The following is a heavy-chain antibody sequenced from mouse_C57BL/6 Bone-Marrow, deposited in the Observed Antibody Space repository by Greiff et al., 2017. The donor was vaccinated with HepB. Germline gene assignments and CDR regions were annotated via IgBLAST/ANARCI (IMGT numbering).Heavy chain of an antibody. J-gene: IGHJ1*03. D-gene: IGHD1-1*01. Sequence: VQLKESGPGLVKPSQSLSLTCSVTGYSITSGYYWNWIRQFPGNKLEWMGYISYDGSNNYNPSLKNRISITRDTSKNQFFLKLNSVTTEDTATYYCARMGYYGSSPGLDVWGTGTTVTVSS. V-gene: IGHV3-6*01. CDR2: ISYDGSN. CDR1: GYSITSGYY. CDR3: ARMGYYGSSPGLDV.